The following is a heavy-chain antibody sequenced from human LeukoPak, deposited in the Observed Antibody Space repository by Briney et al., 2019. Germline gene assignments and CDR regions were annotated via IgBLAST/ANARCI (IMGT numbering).Heavy chain of an antibody. CDR2: ISGSGGST. D-gene: IGHD4-11*01. CDR1: GITFESYA. V-gene: IGHV3-23*01. J-gene: IGHJ4*02. Sequence: GGSLRLSCAASGITFESYAMSWVRQAPGKGLEWVSAISGSGGSTYYADSVKGRFTMSRDNSKNTLYLQMNSLRAEDTAVYYCAKYSSTLTTFFGYWGQGTLVTVSS. CDR3: AKYSSTLTTFFGY.